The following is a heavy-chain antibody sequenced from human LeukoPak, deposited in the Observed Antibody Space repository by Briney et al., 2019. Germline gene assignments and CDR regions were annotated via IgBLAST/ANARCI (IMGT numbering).Heavy chain of an antibody. CDR1: GDSVSSNSAA. CDR3: ARATSSRRPIDYYGMDV. Sequence: SQTLSLTCAISGDSVSSNSAAWNWIRQSPSRGLEWLGRTYYRSKWYNDYAVSVKSRITINPDTSKNQFSLQLNSVTPEDTAVYYCARATSSRRPIDYYGMDVWGQGTTVTVSS. D-gene: IGHD2-21*01. CDR2: TYYRSKWYN. J-gene: IGHJ6*02. V-gene: IGHV6-1*01.